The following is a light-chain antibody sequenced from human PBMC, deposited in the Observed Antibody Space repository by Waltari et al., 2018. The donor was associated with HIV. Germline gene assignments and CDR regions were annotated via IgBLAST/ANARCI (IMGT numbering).Light chain of an antibody. CDR1: QSIINNY. CDR3: QQYSSSQWT. Sequence: DIVLTQSPGTLSLSPGERATLSCRASQSIINNYLAWCQQRPGQAPRLLIYAASSRATGTPDRFSGSGSGTDFTLTISRLEPEDFAVYYCQQYSSSQWTFGQGTKVEIK. V-gene: IGKV3-20*01. J-gene: IGKJ1*01. CDR2: AAS.